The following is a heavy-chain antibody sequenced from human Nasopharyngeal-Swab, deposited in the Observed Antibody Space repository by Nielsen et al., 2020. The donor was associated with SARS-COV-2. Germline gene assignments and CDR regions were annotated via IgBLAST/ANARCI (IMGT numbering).Heavy chain of an antibody. V-gene: IGHV3-74*01. Sequence: VGSLRLSCPASGFTFSSYCMHWVRQAPGKGLVWVSRVKSDGSSPGYSDSVKGRFTVSRDNAKNTLYLQLNSLTADDSAMYYCARGGAAGLYYFDSWGRGSLVTVSS. CDR3: ARGGAAGLYYFDS. CDR2: VKSDGSSP. D-gene: IGHD6-13*01. J-gene: IGHJ4*02. CDR1: GFTFSSYC.